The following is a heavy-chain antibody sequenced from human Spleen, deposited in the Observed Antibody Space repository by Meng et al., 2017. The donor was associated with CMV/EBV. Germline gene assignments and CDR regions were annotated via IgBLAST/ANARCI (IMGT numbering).Heavy chain of an antibody. D-gene: IGHD2-2*01. CDR3: ASGAPLTPIVVVPAAIEGP. J-gene: IGHJ5*02. CDR2: VHFSGSA. Sequence: SETLSLTCTVSGGSVSSGSHYWSWLRQPPGKGLEWLGYVHFSGSANYNPSLESRLSMSVDTSQNRLYLRLSSVTAADTAVYYCASGAPLTPIVVVPAAIEGPWGQGTLVTVSS. CDR1: GGSVSSGSHY. V-gene: IGHV4-61*01.